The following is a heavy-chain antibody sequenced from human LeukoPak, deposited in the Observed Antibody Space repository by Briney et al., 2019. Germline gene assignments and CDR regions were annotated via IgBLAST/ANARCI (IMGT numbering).Heavy chain of an antibody. CDR3: ARLWFGNHNWFDP. D-gene: IGHD3-10*01. CDR2: ISSSGSTI. Sequence: GGSLRLSCAASGFTFSSYEMNWVRQAPGKGLEWVSYISSSGSTIYYADSVKGRFTISRDNAKNSLYLQMNSLRAGDTAVYYCARLWFGNHNWFDPWGQGTLVTVSS. CDR1: GFTFSSYE. J-gene: IGHJ5*02. V-gene: IGHV3-48*03.